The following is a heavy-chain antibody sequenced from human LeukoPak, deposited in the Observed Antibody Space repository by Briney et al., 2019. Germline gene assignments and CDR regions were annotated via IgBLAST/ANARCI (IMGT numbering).Heavy chain of an antibody. D-gene: IGHD3-22*01. Sequence: KPGESLRLSCAASGFTFSSYSMSWVRQAPGKGLERVSSISSGTYYIYYADSVKGRFTISRDGAENSLYLQMNSLRAEDTAVYYCARDKLDDSSGYYPYYLDYWGQGTLVTVSS. J-gene: IGHJ4*02. V-gene: IGHV3-21*01. CDR1: GFTFSSYS. CDR3: ARDKLDDSSGYYPYYLDY. CDR2: ISSGTYYI.